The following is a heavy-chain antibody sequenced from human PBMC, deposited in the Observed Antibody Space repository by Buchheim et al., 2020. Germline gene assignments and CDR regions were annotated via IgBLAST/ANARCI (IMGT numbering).Heavy chain of an antibody. D-gene: IGHD5-18*01. J-gene: IGHJ5*02. CDR3: AREREAYSYGFRFFPPDNWFDP. CDR1: GYTFTSYY. V-gene: IGHV1-46*01. CDR2: INPSGGST. Sequence: QVQLVQSGAEVKKPGASVKVSCKASGYTFTSYYMHWVRQAPGQGLEWMGIINPSGGSTSYAQKFQGRVTMTRDTSTSTVYMELSSLRSEDTAVYYCAREREAYSYGFRFFPPDNWFDPWGQGTL.